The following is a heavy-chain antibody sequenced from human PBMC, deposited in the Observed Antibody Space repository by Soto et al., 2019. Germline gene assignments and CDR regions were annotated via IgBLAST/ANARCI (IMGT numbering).Heavy chain of an antibody. Sequence: GESLKISCKGSGYSFTSFWIGWVRQMPGKGPEWLGIIYPGDSETRYSPSFQGQVTISADRSISTAYLQWNSLKASDTAIYYCTRQHRLDRSAWYNWGQGTQATVSS. CDR2: IYPGDSET. CDR3: TRQHRLDRSAWYN. J-gene: IGHJ4*02. V-gene: IGHV5-51*01. CDR1: GYSFTSFW. D-gene: IGHD6-19*01.